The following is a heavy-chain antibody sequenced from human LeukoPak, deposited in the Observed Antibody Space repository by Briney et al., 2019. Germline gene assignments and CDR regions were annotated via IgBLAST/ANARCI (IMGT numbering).Heavy chain of an antibody. CDR1: GVSISSYD. D-gene: IGHD1-20*01. J-gene: IGHJ4*02. Sequence: PSETLSLTCSVSGVSISSYDWSWIRQPPGKGLEWIGYIHYSGSSNYNPSLRGRVTISVDTSKNQFSLKLSSVTAADTAVYYCARGPLYDWNYFDYWGQGTLVTVSS. V-gene: IGHV4-59*01. CDR2: IHYSGSS. CDR3: ARGPLYDWNYFDY.